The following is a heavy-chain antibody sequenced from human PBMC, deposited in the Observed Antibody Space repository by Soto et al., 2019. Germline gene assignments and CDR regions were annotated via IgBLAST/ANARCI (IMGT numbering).Heavy chain of an antibody. J-gene: IGHJ4*02. CDR1: GGSISSGDYY. Sequence: SETLSLTCTVSGGSISSGDYYRSWIRQPPGKGLEWIGYIYYSGSTYYNPSLKSRVTISVDTSKNQFSLKLSSVTAADTAVYYCDRDDFWSGYIDYWGQGTLVTVSS. CDR2: IYYSGST. V-gene: IGHV4-30-4*01. D-gene: IGHD3-3*01. CDR3: DRDDFWSGYIDY.